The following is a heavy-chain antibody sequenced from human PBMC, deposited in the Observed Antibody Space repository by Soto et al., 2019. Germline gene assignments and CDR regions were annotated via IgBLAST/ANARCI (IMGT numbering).Heavy chain of an antibody. J-gene: IGHJ4*02. CDR3: KRERGSGCTFDD. V-gene: IGHV3-48*01. D-gene: IGHD6-25*01. CDR2: ISSSSTI. Sequence: EVQLVESGGDLVQPGGSLRLSCAAAGFTFSTYSMNWVCQAPGKGLEWVSSISSSSTIYYAVSVKGRFTISRDNVQNLLDLRLHRLRAEDTAVYYCKRERGSGCTFDDWGQGALVTLSS. CDR1: GFTFSTYS.